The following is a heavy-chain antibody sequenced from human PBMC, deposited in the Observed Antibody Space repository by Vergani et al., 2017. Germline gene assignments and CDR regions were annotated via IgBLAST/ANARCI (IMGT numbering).Heavy chain of an antibody. V-gene: IGHV3-64*01. CDR3: AGVRTYSSSWYEGWFDP. J-gene: IGHJ5*02. Sequence: EVQLVESGGGLVQPGGSLRLSCAASGFTFSSYAMHWVRQAPGKGLEYVSAISSNGGSTYYANSVKGRFTISRDNSKNTLYLQMGSLRAEDMAVYYCAGVRTYSSSWYEGWFDPWGQGTLVTVSS. D-gene: IGHD6-13*01. CDR2: ISSNGGST. CDR1: GFTFSSYA.